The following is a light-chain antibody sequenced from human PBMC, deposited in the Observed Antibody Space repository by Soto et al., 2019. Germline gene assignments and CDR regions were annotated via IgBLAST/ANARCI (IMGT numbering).Light chain of an antibody. CDR2: KAS. CDR3: QHYNSYSEA. Sequence: DIQMSRSRSTLSASVGDRVTISCRASQSIGSWLAWYQQKPGKAPKLLIYKASTLKSGVPSRFSGSGSGTEFTLTISSLQPDDFATYYCQHYNSYSEAFGQGTKVDI. CDR1: QSIGSW. V-gene: IGKV1-5*03. J-gene: IGKJ1*01.